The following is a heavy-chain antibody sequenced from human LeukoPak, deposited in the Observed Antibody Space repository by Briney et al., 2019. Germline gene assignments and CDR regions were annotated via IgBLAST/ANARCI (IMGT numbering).Heavy chain of an antibody. CDR1: GGSISSSSYY. CDR3: ARHIKSGQWEVVPAAPVGGIDY. Sequence: SETLSLTCTVSGGSISSSSYYWGRIRQPPGKGLEWIGSIYYSGSTYYNPSLKSRVTISVDTSKNQFSLKLSSVTAADTAVYYCARHIKSGQWEVVPAAPVGGIDYWGQGTLVTVSS. D-gene: IGHD2-2*01. J-gene: IGHJ4*02. V-gene: IGHV4-39*01. CDR2: IYYSGST.